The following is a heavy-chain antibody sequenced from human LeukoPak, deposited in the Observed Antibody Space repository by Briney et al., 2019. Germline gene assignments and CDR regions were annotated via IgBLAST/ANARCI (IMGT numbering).Heavy chain of an antibody. CDR2: IYTSGST. D-gene: IGHD6-13*01. J-gene: IGHJ4*02. CDR1: GGSISSYY. CDR3: ASDSSSWGFFDY. Sequence: SETLSLTCTVSGGSISSYYWSWIRQPAGKGLEWIGRIYTSGSTNYNPSLKSRVTMSVDTSKNQFSLKLSSVTAADTAVYYCASDSSSWGFFDYWGQGTLVTVSS. V-gene: IGHV4-4*07.